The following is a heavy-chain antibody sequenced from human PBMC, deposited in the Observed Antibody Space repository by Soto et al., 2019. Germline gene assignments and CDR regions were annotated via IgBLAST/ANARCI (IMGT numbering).Heavy chain of an antibody. V-gene: IGHV5-51*01. Sequence: PGESLKISCKGSGYSFTSYWIGWVRQMPGKGLEWMGIIYPGDSDTRYSPSFQGQVTISADKSISTAYLQWSSLKASDTAMYYCARQSRYYDSSGYYAHDAFDIWGKGTMFTVSS. CDR2: IYPGDSDT. J-gene: IGHJ3*02. CDR1: GYSFTSYW. D-gene: IGHD3-22*01. CDR3: ARQSRYYDSSGYYAHDAFDI.